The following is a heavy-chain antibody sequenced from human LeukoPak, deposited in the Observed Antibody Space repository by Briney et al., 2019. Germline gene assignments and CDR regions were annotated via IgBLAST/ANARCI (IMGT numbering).Heavy chain of an antibody. J-gene: IGHJ3*02. CDR2: IYHSGST. V-gene: IGHV4-39*07. Sequence: SETLSLTCSVSGGSINTNGYYWGWIRQPPGKGLEWIGSIYHSGSTYYNPSLKSRVTISVDRSKNQFSLKLSSVTAADTAVYYCARDAGVAAAGTSAFDIWGQGTMVTVSS. D-gene: IGHD6-13*01. CDR3: ARDAGVAAAGTSAFDI. CDR1: GGSINTNGYY.